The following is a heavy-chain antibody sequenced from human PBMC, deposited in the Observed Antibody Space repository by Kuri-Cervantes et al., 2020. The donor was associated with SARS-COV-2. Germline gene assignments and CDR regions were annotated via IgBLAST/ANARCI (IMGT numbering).Heavy chain of an antibody. V-gene: IGHV3-21*01. CDR1: GFTFSSYS. J-gene: IGHJ6*02. D-gene: IGHD6-19*01. CDR2: ISSSSSYI. Sequence: GGSLRLSCAASGFTFSSYSMNWVRQAPGEGLEWVSSISSSSSYIYYADSVKGRFTISRDNAKNSLYLQMNSLRAEDTAVYYCARGGRYSSGKYYYYGMDVWGQGTTVTVSS. CDR3: ARGGRYSSGKYYYYGMDV.